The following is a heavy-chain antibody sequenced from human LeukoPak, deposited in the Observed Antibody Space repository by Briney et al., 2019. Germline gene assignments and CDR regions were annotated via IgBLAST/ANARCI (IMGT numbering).Heavy chain of an antibody. V-gene: IGHV4-59*01. CDR2: IYYSGST. J-gene: IGHJ3*02. Sequence: PSETLSLTCTVSGASISSYYWSWIRQPPGKGLEWIGYIYYSGSTNYNPSLKSRVTISVDTSKNQFSLKLSSVTAADTAVYYCARGTSSTSGAFDIWGQGTMVTVSS. CDR1: GASISSYY. CDR3: ARGTSSTSGAFDI. D-gene: IGHD2-2*01.